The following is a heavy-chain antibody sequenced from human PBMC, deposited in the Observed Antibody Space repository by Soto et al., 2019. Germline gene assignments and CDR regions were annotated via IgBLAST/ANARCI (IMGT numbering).Heavy chain of an antibody. D-gene: IGHD6-6*01. V-gene: IGHV3-30*18. CDR3: AKGLEQLDPGSGMDV. CDR1: GFTFSSYG. Sequence: QVQLVESGGGVVQPGRSLRLSCAASGFTFSSYGMHWVRQAPGKGLEWVAVISYDGSNKYYADSVKGRFTISRDNSKNTLYLQMNSLRAEDTAVYYCAKGLEQLDPGSGMDVWGQGTTVTVSS. J-gene: IGHJ6*02. CDR2: ISYDGSNK.